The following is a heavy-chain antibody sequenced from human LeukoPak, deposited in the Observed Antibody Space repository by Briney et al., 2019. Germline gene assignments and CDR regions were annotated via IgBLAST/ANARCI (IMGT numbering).Heavy chain of an antibody. V-gene: IGHV4-34*01. CDR2: INHSGST. CDR1: GGSFSGYY. D-gene: IGHD3-10*01. Sequence: PSETLSLTCAVYGGSFSGYYWSWIRQPPGKGLEWIGEINHSGSTNYNPSLKGRVTISVDTSKNQFSLKLSSVTAADTAVYYCASLWFGESILDYWGQGTLVTVSS. CDR3: ASLWFGESILDY. J-gene: IGHJ4*02.